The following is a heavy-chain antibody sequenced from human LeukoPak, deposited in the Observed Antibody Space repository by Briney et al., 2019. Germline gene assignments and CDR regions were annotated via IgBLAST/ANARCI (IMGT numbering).Heavy chain of an antibody. CDR1: TFSFSIYT. Sequence: GGSLRLSCTDSTFSFSIYTINWVRQAPGRGLEWVSSISSSSSYIYYADSVKGRFTISRDNTSNSVYLQLNSLRAEDTAVYYCAKDRVFELWFEEASPYYFDYWGQGTLVTVSS. V-gene: IGHV3-21*01. D-gene: IGHD3-10*01. J-gene: IGHJ4*02. CDR3: AKDRVFELWFEEASPYYFDY. CDR2: ISSSSSYI.